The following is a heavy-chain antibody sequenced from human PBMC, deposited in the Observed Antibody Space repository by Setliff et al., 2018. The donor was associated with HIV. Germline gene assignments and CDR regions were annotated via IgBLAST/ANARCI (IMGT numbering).Heavy chain of an antibody. V-gene: IGHV4-34*01. CDR3: ARHDSGGYYSLDY. Sequence: SETLSLTCAVYGGTFSGHYWSWIRQPPGQGLDWIGEIHPSGNTYYNPSLQSRVTISVDTSENQFSLKLSSVTAADTAVYYCARHDSGGYYSLDYWGQGTLVTVSS. J-gene: IGHJ4*02. D-gene: IGHD3-22*01. CDR2: IHPSGNT. CDR1: GGTFSGHY.